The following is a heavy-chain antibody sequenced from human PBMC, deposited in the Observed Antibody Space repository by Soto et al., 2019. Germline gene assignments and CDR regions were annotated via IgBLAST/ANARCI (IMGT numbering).Heavy chain of an antibody. V-gene: IGHV3-30-3*01. CDR3: ARDRCTNGVCYSSEYYYYGMDV. J-gene: IGHJ6*02. D-gene: IGHD2-8*01. CDR2: ISYDGSNK. CDR1: GFTFSSYA. Sequence: PGGSLRLSCAASGFTFSSYAMHWVRQAPGKGLEWVAVISYDGSNKYYADSVKGRFTISRDNSKNTLYLQMNSLRAEDTAVYYCARDRCTNGVCYSSEYYYYGMDVWGQGTTVTVSS.